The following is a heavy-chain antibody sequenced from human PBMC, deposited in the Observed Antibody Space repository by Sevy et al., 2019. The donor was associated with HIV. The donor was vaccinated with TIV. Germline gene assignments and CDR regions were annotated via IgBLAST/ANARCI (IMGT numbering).Heavy chain of an antibody. CDR1: GFTFSSYW. Sequence: GGSLRLSCAASGFTFSSYWMSWVRQAPGKGLEWVATINQDGSETFYVDSVKGRFTISRDNSKDTLFLQMNSLTPEDTAVYYCARGGGYCGGDCYSIDYWGQGALVTVSS. D-gene: IGHD2-21*02. CDR2: INQDGSET. V-gene: IGHV3-7*01. J-gene: IGHJ4*02. CDR3: ARGGGYCGGDCYSIDY.